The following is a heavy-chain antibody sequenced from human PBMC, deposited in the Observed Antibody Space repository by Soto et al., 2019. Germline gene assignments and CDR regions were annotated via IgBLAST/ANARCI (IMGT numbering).Heavy chain of an antibody. V-gene: IGHV4-34*01. CDR2: INHSGST. CDR3: AREEGFVVPAATTAYYFDY. CDR1: GGSFSGYY. J-gene: IGHJ4*02. D-gene: IGHD2-2*01. Sequence: SETLSLTCAVYGGSFSGYYWSWIRQPPGKGLKWIGEINHSGSTNYNPSLKSRVTISVDTSKNQFSLKLSSVTAADTAVYYCAREEGFVVPAATTAYYFDYWGQGTLVTVSS.